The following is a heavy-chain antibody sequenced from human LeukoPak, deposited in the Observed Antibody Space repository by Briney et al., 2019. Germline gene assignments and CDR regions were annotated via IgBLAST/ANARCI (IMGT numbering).Heavy chain of an antibody. V-gene: IGHV3-66*01. CDR3: AREAGYSSGYGYFDS. Sequence: GGSLRLSCAASGFTVSSKFMNWVRQAPGKGLEWVSIVYTGGSKYYADSVKGRFTISRDNSKNTLYLQVNSLRAEDTAIYYCAREAGYSSGYGYFDSWGQGTLVTVSS. J-gene: IGHJ4*02. CDR1: GFTVSSKF. CDR2: VYTGGSK. D-gene: IGHD5-18*01.